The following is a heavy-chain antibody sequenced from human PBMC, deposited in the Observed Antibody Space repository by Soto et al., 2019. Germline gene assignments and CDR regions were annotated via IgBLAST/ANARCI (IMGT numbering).Heavy chain of an antibody. V-gene: IGHV3-15*01. CDR1: GFTFSNAW. CDR2: IKSKTDGGTT. CDR3: TTGRVVPAARRGRYYYYGMDV. D-gene: IGHD2-2*01. Sequence: PGGSLRLSCAASGFTFSNAWMSWVRQAPGKGLEWVGRIKSKTDGGTTDYAAPVKGRFTISRDDSKNTLYLQMNSLKTEDTAVYYCTTGRVVPAARRGRYYYYGMDVWGQGTTVTVSS. J-gene: IGHJ6*02.